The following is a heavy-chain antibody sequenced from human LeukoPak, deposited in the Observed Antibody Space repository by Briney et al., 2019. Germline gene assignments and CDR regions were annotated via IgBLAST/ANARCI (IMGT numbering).Heavy chain of an antibody. D-gene: IGHD2-21*02. CDR3: ARGGHGGNSGGFFDY. Sequence: GGSLRLSCAASGFTFSSYAMHWVRQAPGKGLEWVAVISYDGSNKYYADSVKGRFTISRDNSKNTLYLQMNSLRAEDTAVYYCARGGHGGNSGGFFDYWGQGTLVTVSS. CDR2: ISYDGSNK. V-gene: IGHV3-30-3*01. J-gene: IGHJ4*02. CDR1: GFTFSSYA.